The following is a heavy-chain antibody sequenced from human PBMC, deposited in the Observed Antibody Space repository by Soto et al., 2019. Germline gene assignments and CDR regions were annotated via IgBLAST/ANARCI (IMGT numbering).Heavy chain of an antibody. V-gene: IGHV1-58*02. CDR3: AARYCSSSSCYPRGKFDP. J-gene: IGHJ5*02. D-gene: IGHD2-15*01. Sequence: QMQLVQSGPEVKKPGSSVKVSCKTSGFTFSSSAMQWVRQARGQRLEWIGWIAVGSGDTDYAQKFQERFAITRDMSTSTVYLVLSSLTSEDTAVYYCAARYCSSSSCYPRGKFDPWGQGTLVTVSS. CDR2: IAVGSGDT. CDR1: GFTFSSSA.